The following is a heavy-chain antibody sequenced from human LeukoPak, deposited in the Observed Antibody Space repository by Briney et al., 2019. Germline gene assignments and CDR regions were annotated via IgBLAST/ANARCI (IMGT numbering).Heavy chain of an antibody. CDR1: GDSTNSSDYY. CDR2: IYFSGST. Sequence: SETLSLTCTVSGDSTNSSDYYWGWIRQPPGKGLEWIGSIYFSGSTFYNPSLKSRVTISNDTSKNQFSLKLSSVTAADTAVYYCARIVGVTDYVDYWGQGTLVTVSS. J-gene: IGHJ4*02. D-gene: IGHD1-26*01. CDR3: ARIVGVTDYVDY. V-gene: IGHV4-39*01.